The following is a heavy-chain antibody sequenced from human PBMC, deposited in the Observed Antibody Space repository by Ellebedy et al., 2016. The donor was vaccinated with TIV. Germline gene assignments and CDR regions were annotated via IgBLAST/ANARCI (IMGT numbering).Heavy chain of an antibody. D-gene: IGHD6-6*01. Sequence: ASVKVSCXASGYIFTSYDISWVRQATGQGLEWMGWMNPNSANTGYAQKFQDRVTMTRNTSISTAYMELSSLRSEDTAVYYCARGAYWFSTSSDAFDIWGQGTMVTVSS. CDR2: MNPNSANT. CDR1: GYIFTSYD. CDR3: ARGAYWFSTSSDAFDI. J-gene: IGHJ3*02. V-gene: IGHV1-8*01.